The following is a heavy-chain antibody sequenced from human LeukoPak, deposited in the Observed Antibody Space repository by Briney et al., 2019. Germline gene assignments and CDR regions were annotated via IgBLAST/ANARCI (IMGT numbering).Heavy chain of an antibody. CDR1: GGSFSGYY. CDR2: INHSGST. CDR3: ARSRQSDDFWSGYYSPSFDY. V-gene: IGHV4-34*01. J-gene: IGHJ4*02. D-gene: IGHD3-3*01. Sequence: SETLSLTCAVYGGSFSGYYWSWIRQPPGKGLEWIGEINHSGSTNYNPSLKSRVTISVDTSKNQFSLKLSSVTAADTAVYYCARSRQSDDFWSGYYSPSFDYWGQGTLVTVSS.